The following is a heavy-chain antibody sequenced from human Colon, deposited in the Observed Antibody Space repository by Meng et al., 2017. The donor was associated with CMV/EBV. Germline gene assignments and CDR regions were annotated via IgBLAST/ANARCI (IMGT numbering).Heavy chain of an antibody. Sequence: GESLKISCTASGFNVNSNYMTWVRQAPGKGLEWVSVIYAGGTTLYADSVRGRFNISRGDSKNTLYLQMNNLKPEDTSVYYCVRLSGAIWGWFAPWGQGTLVTVSS. CDR1: GFNVNSNY. CDR2: IYAGGTT. J-gene: IGHJ5*02. D-gene: IGHD2-2*01. V-gene: IGHV3-66*02. CDR3: VRLSGAIWGWFAP.